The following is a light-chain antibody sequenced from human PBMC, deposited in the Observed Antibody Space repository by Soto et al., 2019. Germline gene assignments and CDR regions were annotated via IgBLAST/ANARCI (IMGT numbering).Light chain of an antibody. CDR1: PSVSSSY. CDR3: QQYGSSPRVT. J-gene: IGKJ4*01. Sequence: EIVLTQSPGTLSLSPGERATLSCRASPSVSSSYLAWYQQKPGQAPRLPIYGASTRATGIPDRFSGSGSGTDFTLTISRLEPEDFAVYYCQQYGSSPRVTFGGGTKVEIK. V-gene: IGKV3-20*01. CDR2: GAS.